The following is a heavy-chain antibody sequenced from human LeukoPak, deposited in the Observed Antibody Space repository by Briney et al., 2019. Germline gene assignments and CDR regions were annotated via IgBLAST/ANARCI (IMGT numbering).Heavy chain of an antibody. CDR3: ARDPRSDYFDY. J-gene: IGHJ4*02. CDR1: GFTFSSYW. V-gene: IGHV3-7*01. CDR2: IKQGGSEK. Sequence: GGSLRLSCAASGFTFSSYWMSWVRQAPGKGLEWVANIKQGGSEKYYVDSVKGRFTISRDNAKNSLYLQMNSLRAEDTAVYYCARDPRSDYFDYWGQGTLVTVSS.